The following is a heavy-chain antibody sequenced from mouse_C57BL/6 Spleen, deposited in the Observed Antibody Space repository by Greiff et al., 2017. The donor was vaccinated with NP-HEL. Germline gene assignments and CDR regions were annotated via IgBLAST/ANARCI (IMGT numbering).Heavy chain of an antibody. CDR2: IYPGSGNT. CDR1: GYSFTSYY. J-gene: IGHJ2*01. V-gene: IGHV1-66*01. Sequence: QVQLKESGPELVKPGASVKISCKASGYSFTSYYIHWVKQRPGQGLEWIGWIYPGSGNTKYNEKFKGKATLTADTSSSTAYMQLSSLTSEDSAVYYCAREGTAQATNYFDYWGQGTTLTVSS. CDR3: AREGTAQATNYFDY. D-gene: IGHD3-2*02.